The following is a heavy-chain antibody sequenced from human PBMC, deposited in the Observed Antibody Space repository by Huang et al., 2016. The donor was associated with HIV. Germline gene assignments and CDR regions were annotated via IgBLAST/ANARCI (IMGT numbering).Heavy chain of an antibody. D-gene: IGHD3-22*01. V-gene: IGHV1-69*13. CDR2: IIPIFGTA. CDR3: ARARGYYDSSVSYYFDY. J-gene: IGHJ4*02. CDR1: GGTFSSYA. Sequence: QVQLVQSGAEVKKPGSSVKVSCKASGGTFSSYAISWVRQAPGQGLKWMGVIIPIFGTANYAQKFQGRVTITADESTSTAYMELSSLRSEDTAVYYCARARGYYDSSVSYYFDYWGQGTLVTVSS.